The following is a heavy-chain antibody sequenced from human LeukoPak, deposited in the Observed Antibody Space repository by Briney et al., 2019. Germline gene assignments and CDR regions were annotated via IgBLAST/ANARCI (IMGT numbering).Heavy chain of an antibody. CDR1: GGSISDFY. D-gene: IGHD6-19*01. J-gene: IGHJ4*02. Sequence: KPSETLPLTCTVSGGSISDFYWSWIRQPAGKGLEYIGRVSATGSTSFNPSLQSRVTMSVDTSKSQFSLKLSSVTAADTAVYYCAQVTVGGHFDFWGQGVLVTVSS. V-gene: IGHV4-4*07. CDR3: AQVTVGGHFDF. CDR2: VSATGST.